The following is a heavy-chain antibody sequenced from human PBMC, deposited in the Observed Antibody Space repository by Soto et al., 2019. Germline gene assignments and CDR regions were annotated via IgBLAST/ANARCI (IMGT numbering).Heavy chain of an antibody. Sequence: QLQLVQSAAEVKKPGASVRVSCKAYGYPFIKYGISWIRQAPEQGLEWMGWIKVDSGYTNYAQKFQGRVTMTADTSSDTAFMELRSLRRDATAVYFCATYYDTGFDPWGQGTLVSVSS. CDR2: IKVDSGYT. CDR3: ATYYDTGFDP. CDR1: GYPFIKYG. D-gene: IGHD3-22*01. V-gene: IGHV1-18*04. J-gene: IGHJ5*02.